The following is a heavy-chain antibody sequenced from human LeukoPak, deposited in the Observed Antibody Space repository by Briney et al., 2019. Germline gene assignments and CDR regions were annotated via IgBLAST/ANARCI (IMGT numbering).Heavy chain of an antibody. J-gene: IGHJ6*03. D-gene: IGHD6-13*01. Sequence: SETLSLTCTVSGYSISSGYYWGWIRQPPGKGLEWIGSIYHSGSTYYNPSLKSRVTISVDTSKNQFSLKLSSVTAADTAVYYCAREIAAADVYYYYYYMDVWGKGTTVTVSS. CDR1: GYSISSGYY. CDR2: IYHSGST. CDR3: AREIAAADVYYYYYYMDV. V-gene: IGHV4-38-2*02.